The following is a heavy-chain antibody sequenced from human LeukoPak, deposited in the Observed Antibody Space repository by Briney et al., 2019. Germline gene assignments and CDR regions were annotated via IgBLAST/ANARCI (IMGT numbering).Heavy chain of an antibody. D-gene: IGHD5-12*01. V-gene: IGHV3-23*01. CDR3: ARDHALPGYVTFDY. CDR2: ISGSGVST. Sequence: GGSLRLSCAASGVTFSSYAMSWVRQAPGKGLEWVAAISGSGVSTYYADSVKGRFNISRDNSKNPLYLQMNSLRAEDTAVYYCARDHALPGYVTFDYWGQGTLVTVSS. J-gene: IGHJ4*02. CDR1: GVTFSSYA.